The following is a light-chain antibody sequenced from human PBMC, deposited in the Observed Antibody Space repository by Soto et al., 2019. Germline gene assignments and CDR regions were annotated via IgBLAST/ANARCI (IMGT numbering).Light chain of an antibody. CDR1: QSVSSY. J-gene: IGKJ1*01. V-gene: IGKV3-11*01. Sequence: EIALTQSPATLSLSPGERATLSCRASQSVSSYLAWYQQKPGQAPRLPIYDASNRATGIPARFSGSGSGTDFTLTISSLEPEDFAVYYCQQRSNWPTFGQGTKVDIK. CDR2: DAS. CDR3: QQRSNWPT.